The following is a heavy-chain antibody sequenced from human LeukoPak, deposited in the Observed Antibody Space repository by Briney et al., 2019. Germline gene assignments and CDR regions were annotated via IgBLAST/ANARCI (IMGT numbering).Heavy chain of an antibody. CDR3: ARDRVVAATPYWFDP. J-gene: IGHJ5*02. CDR2: IIPIFGIV. V-gene: IGHV1-69*13. Sequence: ASVKVSCKASGGTFSSYGITWVRQAPGEGLEWMGGIIPIFGIVNYAQKFQGRVTITADESTSTAYMELSSLRSEDTAVYYCARDRVVAATPYWFDPWGQGTLVTVSS. D-gene: IGHD2-15*01. CDR1: GGTFSSYG.